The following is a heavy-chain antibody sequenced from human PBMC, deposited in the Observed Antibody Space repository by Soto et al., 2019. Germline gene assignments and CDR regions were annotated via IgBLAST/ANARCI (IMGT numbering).Heavy chain of an antibody. J-gene: IGHJ4*02. CDR1: GFTFSDHY. Sequence: EVQLVESGGGLVQPGGSLRLSYSASGFTFSDHYMDWVRQAPGKGLEWVGRIRKKAYSYTTEYAASVKDRFTISRDDSRSSVYLQMNSLKIEDTAVYYCTSSWGDHRYFVNWGQGTLVTVSS. D-gene: IGHD3-10*01. CDR3: TSSWGDHRYFVN. CDR2: IRKKAYSYTT. V-gene: IGHV3-72*01.